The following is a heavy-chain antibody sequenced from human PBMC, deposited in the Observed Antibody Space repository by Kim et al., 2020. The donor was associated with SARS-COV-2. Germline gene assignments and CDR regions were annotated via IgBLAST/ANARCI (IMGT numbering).Heavy chain of an antibody. J-gene: IGHJ4*02. Sequence: DSVKGRFTISRHNSKNTLYLQMNSLRAEDTAVYYCARSTVTTGGGFYFDYWGQGTLVTVSS. D-gene: IGHD4-17*01. V-gene: IGHV3-53*04. CDR3: ARSTVTTGGGFYFDY.